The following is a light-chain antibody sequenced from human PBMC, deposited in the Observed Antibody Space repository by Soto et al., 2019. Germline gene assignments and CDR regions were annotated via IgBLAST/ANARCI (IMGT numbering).Light chain of an antibody. CDR1: QSVINSF. J-gene: IGKJ4*01. CDR2: GAS. Sequence: IPLTQSPTTLSASLGSRVTLTCSSSQSVINSFLAWYQQKPGKAPKFLIYGASNLASGVPYRFSGSASGTEFTLTISRLEPDDFAAYYCQQYDNYPLAFGGGTKVDI. V-gene: IGKV1-5*01. CDR3: QQYDNYPLA.